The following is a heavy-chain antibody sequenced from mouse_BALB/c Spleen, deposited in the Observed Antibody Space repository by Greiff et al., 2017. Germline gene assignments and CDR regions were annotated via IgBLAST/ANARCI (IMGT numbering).Heavy chain of an antibody. V-gene: IGHV5-9-3*01. CDR2: ISSGGSYT. J-gene: IGHJ4*01. D-gene: IGHD2-10*02. CDR1: GFTFSSYA. CDR3: ARRGYGNYDAMDY. Sequence: DVQLVESGGGLVKPGGSLKLSCAASGFTFSSYAMSWVRQTPEKRLEWVATISSGGSYTYYPDSVKGRFTISRDNAKNTLYLQMSSLRSEDTAMYYCARRGYGNYDAMDYWGQGTSVTVSS.